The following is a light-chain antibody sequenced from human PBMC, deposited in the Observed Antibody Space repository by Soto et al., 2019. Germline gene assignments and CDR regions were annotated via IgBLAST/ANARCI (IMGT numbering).Light chain of an antibody. V-gene: IGKV1-39*01. CDR1: QSISSY. CDR2: AAS. CDR3: KQSYSTPRGT. J-gene: IGKJ2*01. Sequence: DIQMTQSPSSLSASVGDRVTITCRASQSISSYLNWYQQKPGKAPKALIYAASSLQSGVPSRFSGSGSGTDFTLTISSLQPEDFATYYCKQSYSTPRGTFGQGTKLEIK.